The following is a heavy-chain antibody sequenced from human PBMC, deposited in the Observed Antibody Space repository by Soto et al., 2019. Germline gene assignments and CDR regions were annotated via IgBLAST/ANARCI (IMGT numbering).Heavy chain of an antibody. CDR2: FAPNVGTV. CDR3: ARRDTSGFLRYFDN. Sequence: SVKVSCKASGCTRSRLINYPINWLRQAPGQRLQWMGGFAPNVGTVRYPQNVQGRVTVNADKSTGTAYMELSSLRSEDTAIYYCARRDTSGFLRYFDNWGQGTLVTVSS. V-gene: IGHV1-69*06. CDR1: GCTRSRLINYP. J-gene: IGHJ4*03. D-gene: IGHD3-3*01.